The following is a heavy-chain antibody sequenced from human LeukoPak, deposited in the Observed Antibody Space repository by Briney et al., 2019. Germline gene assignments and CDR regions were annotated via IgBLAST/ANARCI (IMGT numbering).Heavy chain of an antibody. CDR3: ARHQGSSGYYPRPFDY. CDR2: IYYSGST. D-gene: IGHD3-22*01. CDR1: GGSISSFY. Sequence: SETLSLTCTVSGGSISSFYCSWIRPPPGEGLGWVGYIYYSGSTNYNPSLKSRVTISVDTSKNQFSLKLSSVTAADTAVYYCARHQGSSGYYPRPFDYWGQGTLVTVSS. J-gene: IGHJ4*02. V-gene: IGHV4-59*08.